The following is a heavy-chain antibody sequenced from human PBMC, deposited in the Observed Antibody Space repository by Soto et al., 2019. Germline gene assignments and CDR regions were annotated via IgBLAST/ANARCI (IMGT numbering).Heavy chain of an antibody. Sequence: GASVKVSCKASGYTFVDYGFSWVRQAPGQGLEWMGWISPYNGNTHYVETFQGRVTMTTDTSTSTAFMELRTLTSDDTAVYYCARVPTPTHGDSNKNNFLDPWGQGTLVTVSS. CDR3: ARVPTPTHGDSNKNNFLDP. D-gene: IGHD3-10*01. J-gene: IGHJ5*02. CDR1: GYTFVDYG. CDR2: ISPYNGNT. V-gene: IGHV1-18*04.